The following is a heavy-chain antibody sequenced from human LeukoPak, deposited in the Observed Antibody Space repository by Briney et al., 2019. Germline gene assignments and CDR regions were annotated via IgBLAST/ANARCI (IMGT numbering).Heavy chain of an antibody. J-gene: IGHJ3*02. CDR2: ISWNGGSI. V-gene: IGHV3-9*01. CDR3: AKDIRDGVQLWLIGGYAFDI. D-gene: IGHD5-18*01. Sequence: PGGSLRLSCAASGFTFDDYAMHWVRQAPGKGLEWVSGISWNGGSIGYADSVKGRFTISRDNAKNSLYLQMNSLRAEDTALYYCAKDIRDGVQLWLIGGYAFDIWGQGTMVTVSS. CDR1: GFTFDDYA.